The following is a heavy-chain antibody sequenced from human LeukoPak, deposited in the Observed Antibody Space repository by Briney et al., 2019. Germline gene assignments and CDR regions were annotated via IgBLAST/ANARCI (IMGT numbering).Heavy chain of an antibody. Sequence: SQTLSLTCAISGDSVSGKSVAWNWIRQSPSGGLEWLGRTFFRSKWSNEYAVSVRSRIAVTPDTSKNQFSLQLYSVTPEDTAVYYCTRGAGPTHGLYYFDYWGQGTLATVSS. J-gene: IGHJ4*02. CDR2: TFFRSKWSN. D-gene: IGHD1-14*01. V-gene: IGHV6-1*01. CDR1: GDSVSGKSVA. CDR3: TRGAGPTHGLYYFDY.